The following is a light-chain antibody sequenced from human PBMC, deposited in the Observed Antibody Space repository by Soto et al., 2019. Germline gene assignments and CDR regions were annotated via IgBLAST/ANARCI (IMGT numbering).Light chain of an antibody. CDR2: TVS. V-gene: IGKV2-30*01. CDR1: QSLVSSDGHTY. Sequence: DVVMTQSPLSLPVTLGQPASISCRSSQSLVSSDGHTYLIWIQQRPGQSPRRLIYTVSNRDSGVPDKFGGSVSGTDFTLTIRRVEAEDVGVYYCVQGIRRPFTFGQGTRLEIK. CDR3: VQGIRRPFT. J-gene: IGKJ2*01.